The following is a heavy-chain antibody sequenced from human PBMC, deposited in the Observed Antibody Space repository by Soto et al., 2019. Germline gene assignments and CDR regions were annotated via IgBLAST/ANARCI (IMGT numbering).Heavy chain of an antibody. D-gene: IGHD2-8*01. CDR1: GYTFTHYY. Sequence: ASVKVSCKASGYTFTHYYIHWVRQAPGQGLEWMGMINPSGGSTDYAQKFQGRVTMTTDTSTTTVYMELSSLRSDDTAVYYCARPPFPGCINGVCYPCDHWGQGTLVTV. CDR3: ARPPFPGCINGVCYPCDH. V-gene: IGHV1-46*01. CDR2: INPSGGST. J-gene: IGHJ4*02.